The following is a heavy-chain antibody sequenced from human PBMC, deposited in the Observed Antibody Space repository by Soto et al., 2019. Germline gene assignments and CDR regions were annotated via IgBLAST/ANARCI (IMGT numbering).Heavy chain of an antibody. V-gene: IGHV3-7*03. CDR1: GFTFSNYW. CDR3: ARVQWLDDH. Sequence: GGSLRLSCAASGFTFSNYWMSWVRQTPGKGLEWVANIKQDGSEKYYVDSVKGRFTISRDNAKNSLYLQMNSLRAEDTAVYYCARVQWLDDHWGQGTMVTVYS. D-gene: IGHD6-19*01. J-gene: IGHJ4*02. CDR2: IKQDGSEK.